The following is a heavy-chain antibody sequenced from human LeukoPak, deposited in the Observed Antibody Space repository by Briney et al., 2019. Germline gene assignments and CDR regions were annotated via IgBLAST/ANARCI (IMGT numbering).Heavy chain of an antibody. Sequence: PSETLSLTCAVSNDSFSSHYWTWLRQPPGKGLEWIGYVSYIGSTNYNPSLKSRVTISIDTSKNQFSLKLTSVTAADTAVYCARDLVTVTKGFDIWGQGTMVSVSS. CDR3: ARDLVTVTKGFDI. J-gene: IGHJ3*02. V-gene: IGHV4-59*11. CDR1: NDSFSSHY. CDR2: VSYIGST. D-gene: IGHD4-17*01.